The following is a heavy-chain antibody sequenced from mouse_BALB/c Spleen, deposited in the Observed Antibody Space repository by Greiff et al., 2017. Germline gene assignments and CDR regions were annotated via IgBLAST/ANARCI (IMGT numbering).Heavy chain of an antibody. Sequence: EVKLMESGGGLVQPGGSRKLSCAASGFTFSSFGMHWVRQAPEKGLEWVAYISSGSSTIYYADTVKGRFTISRDNPKNTLFLQMTSLRSEDTAMYYCARDLTGYFDYWGQGTTLTVSS. CDR3: ARDLTGYFDY. CDR1: GFTFSSFG. J-gene: IGHJ2*01. V-gene: IGHV5-17*02. CDR2: ISSGSSTI. D-gene: IGHD4-1*01.